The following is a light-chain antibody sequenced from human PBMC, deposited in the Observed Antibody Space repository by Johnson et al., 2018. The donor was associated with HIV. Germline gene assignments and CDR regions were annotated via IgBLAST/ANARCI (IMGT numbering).Light chain of an antibody. CDR3: ETWDSRLSGD. Sequence: QSVLTQPPSVSAAPGQKVTISCSGSSSNIGNNYVSWYQQLPGTAPKLLIYDNNKRPSGIPDRFSGSKSGTSATLGITGLQSGDEADYYCETWDSRLSGDFGTGTKSTV. CDR2: DNN. J-gene: IGLJ1*01. CDR1: SSNIGNNY. V-gene: IGLV1-51*01.